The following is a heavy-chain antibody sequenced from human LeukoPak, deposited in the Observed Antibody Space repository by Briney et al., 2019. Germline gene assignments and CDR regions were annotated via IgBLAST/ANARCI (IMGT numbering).Heavy chain of an antibody. Sequence: PSETLSLTCAVYGGSFSGYYWSWLRQPPGKGLEWIGSIYYSGSTYYNPSLKSRVTISVDTSKNQFSLKLSSVTAADTAVYYCARHGPNIVVVPAAINYWGQGTLVTVSS. J-gene: IGHJ4*02. CDR2: IYYSGST. V-gene: IGHV4-34*01. CDR3: ARHGPNIVVVPAAINY. D-gene: IGHD2-2*02. CDR1: GGSFSGYY.